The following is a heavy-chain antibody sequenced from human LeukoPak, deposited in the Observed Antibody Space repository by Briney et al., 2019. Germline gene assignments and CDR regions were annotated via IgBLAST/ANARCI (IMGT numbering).Heavy chain of an antibody. J-gene: IGHJ4*02. D-gene: IGHD6-6*01. CDR2: ISYDGSNK. CDR1: GFTFSSYA. CDR3: ARSFFKYSSSSPFDY. V-gene: IGHV3-30*01. Sequence: GGSLRLSCAASGFTFSSYAMHWVRQAPGKGLEWVAVISYDGSNKYYADSVKGRFTTSRDNSKNTLYLQMNSLRAEDTAVYYCARSFFKYSSSSPFDYWGQGTLVTVSS.